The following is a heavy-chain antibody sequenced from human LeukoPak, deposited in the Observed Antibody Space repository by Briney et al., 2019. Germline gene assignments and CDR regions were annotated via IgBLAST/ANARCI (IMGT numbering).Heavy chain of an antibody. CDR1: GFTFSDYY. V-gene: IGHV3-11*01. J-gene: IGHJ4*02. CDR2: ISSSGTTTI. Sequence: GGSLRLSCAASGFTFSDYYMSWIRQAPGKGLEWLSYISSSGTTTIYSADPVKGRFTISRDNAKNSLYLQMNSLRAEDTAVYYCARRGDYFDYWGQGTLVTVSS. CDR3: ARRGDYFDY.